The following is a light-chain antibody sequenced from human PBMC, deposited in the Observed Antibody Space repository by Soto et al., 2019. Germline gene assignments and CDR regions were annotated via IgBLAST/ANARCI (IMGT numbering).Light chain of an antibody. Sequence: EKVMTQSPATLSVSPGERATLSCRASQSVSSNLAWYQQKPGQAPRLLIYGASSRATGIPVRFSGSGSGTEFTLTISSLQSEDFAVYYCQQYNNWPLTFGQGTRLVIK. CDR2: GAS. V-gene: IGKV3-15*01. J-gene: IGKJ5*01. CDR1: QSVSSN. CDR3: QQYNNWPLT.